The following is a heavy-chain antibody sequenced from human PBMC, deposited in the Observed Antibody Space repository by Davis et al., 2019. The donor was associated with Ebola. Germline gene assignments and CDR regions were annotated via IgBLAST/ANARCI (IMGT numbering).Heavy chain of an antibody. CDR3: ARGPRDYYDSSGLDY. J-gene: IGHJ4*02. Sequence: SETLSLTCTVSGGSISSGGYYWSWIRQHPGKGLERIGYIYYSGSTNYNPSLTSRVTISVDTSKNQFSLKLSSVTAADTAVYYCARGPRDYYDSSGLDYWGQGTLVTVSS. CDR1: GGSISSGGYY. CDR2: IYYSGST. V-gene: IGHV4-61*08. D-gene: IGHD3-22*01.